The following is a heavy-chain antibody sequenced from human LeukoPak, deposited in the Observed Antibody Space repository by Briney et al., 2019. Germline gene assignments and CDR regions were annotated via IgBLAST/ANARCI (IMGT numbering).Heavy chain of an antibody. J-gene: IGHJ5*02. V-gene: IGHV7-4-1*02. CDR2: INTNTGNP. Sequence: ASVKVSCKASGYTFTSYAMNWVRQAPGHGLEWMGWINTNTGNPTYAQGFTGRFVFSLDTSGSTAYLQISSLMAEDTAVYYCAREMVLLWFGELTVTWFDPWGQGTLVTVSS. CDR3: AREMVLLWFGELTVTWFDP. CDR1: GYTFTSYA. D-gene: IGHD3-10*01.